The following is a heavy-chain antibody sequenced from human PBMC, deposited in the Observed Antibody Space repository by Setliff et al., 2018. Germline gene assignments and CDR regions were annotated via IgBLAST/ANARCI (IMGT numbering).Heavy chain of an antibody. CDR1: GGSINSYY. V-gene: IGHV4-59*01. CDR3: ASERESDSRQTYFDS. CDR2: IYYSGNSNYDT. Sequence: KPSETLSLTCIVSGGSINSYYWNWIRPPPGKGLEWIGYIYYSGNSNYDTNYNPYLKSRVTILTDTSKNQFSLILSSVTAADTAVYYCASERESDSRQTYFDSWGQGTLVTVSS. J-gene: IGHJ4*02. D-gene: IGHD2-21*01.